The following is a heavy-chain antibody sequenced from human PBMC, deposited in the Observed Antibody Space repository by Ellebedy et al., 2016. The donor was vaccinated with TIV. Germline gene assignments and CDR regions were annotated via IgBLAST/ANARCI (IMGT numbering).Heavy chain of an antibody. CDR1: GFPFRSYD. Sequence: GESLKISCAASGFPFRSYDMHWVRQATGKGLEWVSAIGTAGDTYYPGSVKGRFTISRENAKNSLYLQMNSLRAEDPAVYYCARVRFGDTAVDYWGQGTLVTVSS. V-gene: IGHV3-13*01. J-gene: IGHJ4*02. D-gene: IGHD5-18*01. CDR2: IGTAGDT. CDR3: ARVRFGDTAVDY.